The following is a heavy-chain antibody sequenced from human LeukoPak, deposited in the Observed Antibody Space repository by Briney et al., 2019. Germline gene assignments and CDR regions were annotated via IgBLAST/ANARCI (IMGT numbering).Heavy chain of an antibody. CDR3: ARDLTYSSGWYWFDP. CDR2: INPDSGGT. V-gene: IGHV1-2*06. J-gene: IGHJ5*02. D-gene: IGHD6-19*01. CDR1: AHTFTGDY. Sequence: ASVKVSCKASAHTFTGDYMHWVRQAPGQGLEWMGRINPDSGGTKYAQKFQGRVTMTRDTSISTAYMELSRLRFDDTAVYYCARDLTYSSGWYWFDPWGQGTLVTVSS.